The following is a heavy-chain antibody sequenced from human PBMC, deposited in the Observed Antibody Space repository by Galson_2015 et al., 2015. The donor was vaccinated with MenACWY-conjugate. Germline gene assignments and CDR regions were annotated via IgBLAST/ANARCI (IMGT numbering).Heavy chain of an antibody. CDR1: GGTFSSYA. Sequence: QSGAEVKKPGASVKVSCKASGGTFSSYAISWVRQAPGQWLEWMGRIIPILGIANYAQKFQGRVTITADKSTSTAYMELSSLRSEDTAVYYCARVGPYCSGGSCYRNGMDVWGQGTTVTVSS. D-gene: IGHD2-15*01. CDR2: IIPILGIA. CDR3: ARVGPYCSGGSCYRNGMDV. V-gene: IGHV1-69*04. J-gene: IGHJ6*02.